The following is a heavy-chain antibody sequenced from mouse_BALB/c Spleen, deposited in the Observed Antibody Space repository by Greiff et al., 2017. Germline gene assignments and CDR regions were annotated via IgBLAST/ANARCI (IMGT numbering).Heavy chain of an antibody. CDR2: IDPGSGST. V-gene: IGHV1-54*01. Sequence: QVQLQQSGAELVKPGASVKVSCKASGYTFTNYWIHWVKQRPGQGLEWIGVIDPGSGSTNYKEKFKGKATLTADTSSSTAYMQLSSLTSDDSAVYSRARPHSCAMDDWGEGTSVTVSS. CDR1: GYTFTNYW. J-gene: IGHJ4*01. CDR3: ARPHSCAMDD.